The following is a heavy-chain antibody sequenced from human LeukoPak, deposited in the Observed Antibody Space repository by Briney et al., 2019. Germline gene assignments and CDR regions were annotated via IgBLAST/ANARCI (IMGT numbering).Heavy chain of an antibody. Sequence: QTGGSLRLSCAASGFTFSSYSVNWVRQASGKGLEWVGRIRSKANNYATAYAASVKGRFTISRDDSKNTAYLQMNSLKTEDTAVYYCTSPYYYDSSGYRIWGQGTMVTVSS. J-gene: IGHJ3*02. CDR1: GFTFSSYS. CDR2: IRSKANNYAT. D-gene: IGHD3-22*01. CDR3: TSPYYYDSSGYRI. V-gene: IGHV3-73*01.